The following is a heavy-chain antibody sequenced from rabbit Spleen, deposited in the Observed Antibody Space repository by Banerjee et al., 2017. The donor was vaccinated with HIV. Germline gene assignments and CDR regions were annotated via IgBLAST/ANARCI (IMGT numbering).Heavy chain of an antibody. CDR1: GFSFSSGYY. V-gene: IGHV1S40*01. D-gene: IGHD3-1*01. CDR2: IDGGSRGST. J-gene: IGHJ4*01. Sequence: QSLEESGGDLVKPGASLTLTCTASGFSFSSGYYMCWVRQAPGKGLEWIACIDGGSRGSTYYASWAKGRFTISKTSSTTVTLQMTSLTAADTATYFCVRDTWAFNLWGPGTLVTVS. CDR3: VRDTWAFNL.